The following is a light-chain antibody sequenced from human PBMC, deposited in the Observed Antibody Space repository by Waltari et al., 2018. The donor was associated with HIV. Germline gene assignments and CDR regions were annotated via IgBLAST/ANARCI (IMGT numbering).Light chain of an antibody. Sequence: QSALTQPASVSGSPGQSITIPCTGTNNDDDDYNYVSRYHHHPGKAPKVMIYEGNNRPSGVSNRFSGSKSGNTASLTISGLQAEDEADYFCTSYISSSSPVFGGWTKLTVL. J-gene: IGLJ3*02. CDR1: NNDDDDYNY. CDR3: TSYISSSSPV. V-gene: IGLV2-14*01. CDR2: EGN.